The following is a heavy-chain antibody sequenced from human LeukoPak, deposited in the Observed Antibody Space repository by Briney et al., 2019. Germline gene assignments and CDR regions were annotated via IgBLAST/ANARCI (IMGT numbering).Heavy chain of an antibody. V-gene: IGHV4-38-2*02. CDR3: ARGRGSYSYYFDY. D-gene: IGHD1-26*01. CDR1: GYSISSGYY. Sequence: SETLSLTCTVSGYSISSGYYWGWIRQPPGKGLEWIGSIYHSGSTYYNPSLKSRVTISVDTSKNQFSLKLSSVTAADTAVYYCARGRGSYSYYFDYWGQGTLVTVSS. J-gene: IGHJ4*02. CDR2: IYHSGST.